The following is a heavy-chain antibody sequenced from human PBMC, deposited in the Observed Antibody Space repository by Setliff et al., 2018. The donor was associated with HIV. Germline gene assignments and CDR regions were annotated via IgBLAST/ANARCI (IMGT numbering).Heavy chain of an antibody. V-gene: IGHV3-7*03. CDR1: GFTFSSYG. J-gene: IGHJ5*02. CDR2: ISPDGSRN. CDR3: ARVHLTTNAVYGVVSNWFDP. Sequence: LRLSCAASGFTFSSYGMHWVRQAPGKGLEWVASISPDGSRNYCVGSVKGRFTASRDNAKSSLYLQMNSLRAEDTAVYYCARVHLTTNAVYGVVSNWFDPWGQGALVTVSS. D-gene: IGHD3-3*01.